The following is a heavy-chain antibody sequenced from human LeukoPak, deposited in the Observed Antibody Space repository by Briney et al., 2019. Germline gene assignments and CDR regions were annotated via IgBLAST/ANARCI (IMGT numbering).Heavy chain of an antibody. J-gene: IGHJ5*02. CDR1: GGSISSGDYY. CDR3: ARLLYDRSGYYWFDP. CDR2: IYYSGRT. Sequence: SQTLSLTCTVFGGSISSGDYYWNWIRQPPGKGLEWIGSIYYSGRTYDNPSLKSRVTMSVDTSKNQFSLKLSSVTAADTAVYYCARLLYDRSGYYWFDPWGQGTLVTVSS. V-gene: IGHV4-39*01. D-gene: IGHD3-22*01.